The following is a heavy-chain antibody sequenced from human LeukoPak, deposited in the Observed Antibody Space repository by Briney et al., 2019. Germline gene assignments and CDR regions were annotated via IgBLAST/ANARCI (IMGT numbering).Heavy chain of an antibody. V-gene: IGHV3-21*01. CDR1: GFTFSSYN. Sequence: GGSLRLSCAASGFTFSSYNMNWVRQAPGKGLEWVSSISSSSTYIYYADSMKGRFTISRDNAKNSLYLQMNSLRAEDTAVYYCARDLSVGAKPDLGFDYWGQGSLVTVSS. CDR2: ISSSSTYI. CDR3: ARDLSVGAKPDLGFDY. J-gene: IGHJ4*02. D-gene: IGHD1-26*01.